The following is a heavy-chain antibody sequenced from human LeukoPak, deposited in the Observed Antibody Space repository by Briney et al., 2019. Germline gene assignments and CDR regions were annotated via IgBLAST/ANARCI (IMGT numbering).Heavy chain of an antibody. V-gene: IGHV4-34*01. Sequence: PSETLSLTCAVYGGSFSGYYWSWIRQPPGKGLEWIGEINHSGSTNYNPSLKSRVTISVDTSKNQFSLKLSSVTAADTAVYYCARVIVVVPAAYLLYSCSRRNWFDPWGQGTLVTVSS. D-gene: IGHD2-2*01. CDR1: GGSFSGYY. J-gene: IGHJ5*02. CDR2: INHSGST. CDR3: ARVIVVVPAAYLLYSCSRRNWFDP.